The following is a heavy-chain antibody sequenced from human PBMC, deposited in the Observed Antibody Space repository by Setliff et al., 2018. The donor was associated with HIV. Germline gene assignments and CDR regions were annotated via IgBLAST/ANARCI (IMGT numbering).Heavy chain of an antibody. CDR3: VRGARSGDRRFDY. Sequence: NPSETLSLTCTVSGGSIISSTYYWGWIRQPPGKGLEWIGSIYYSGSTYYNPSLKSRVTISVDTSKNQLSLKLISVTAADTALYYCVRGARSGDRRFDYWGQGTLVTVSS. V-gene: IGHV4-39*01. CDR2: IYYSGST. J-gene: IGHJ4*02. CDR1: GGSIISSTYY. D-gene: IGHD3-3*01.